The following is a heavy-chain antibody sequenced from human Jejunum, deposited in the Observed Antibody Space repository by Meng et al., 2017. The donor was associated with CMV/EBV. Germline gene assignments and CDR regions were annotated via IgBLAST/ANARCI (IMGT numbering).Heavy chain of an antibody. Sequence: QITLKESGPTLVKPTQSLTLTCTFSGFSLNTDGVGVGWIRQSPGKALEWLALIYWDDDKHYSPSLTSRLTVMKDASKNQVVLIMTNMDPVDTGTYYCAYRRGGGSGWNWFGPWGQGTLVTVSS. CDR1: GFSLNTDGVG. CDR2: IYWDDDK. CDR3: AYRRGGGSGWNWFGP. J-gene: IGHJ5*02. D-gene: IGHD6-19*01. V-gene: IGHV2-5*02.